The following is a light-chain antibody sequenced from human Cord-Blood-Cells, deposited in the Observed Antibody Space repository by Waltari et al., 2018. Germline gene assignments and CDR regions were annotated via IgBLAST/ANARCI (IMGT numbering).Light chain of an antibody. CDR1: SSDVGGYNY. Sequence: QSALTQSPSASGSPGQSVTISCTGTSSDVGGYNYASWYQQHPGKAPKLMIYEVSKRPSGVPDRFSGSKSGNTASLTVSGLQAEDEADYYCSSYAGSNNPYVFGTGTKVTVL. J-gene: IGLJ1*01. CDR2: EVS. V-gene: IGLV2-8*01. CDR3: SSYAGSNNPYV.